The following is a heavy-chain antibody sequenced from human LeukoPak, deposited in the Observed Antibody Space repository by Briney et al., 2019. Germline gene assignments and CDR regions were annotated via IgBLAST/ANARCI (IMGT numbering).Heavy chain of an antibody. J-gene: IGHJ4*02. V-gene: IGHV4-59*01. CDR3: ARGVYYYGSGTADY. CDR1: GDSISSYY. CDR2: IYYSGST. D-gene: IGHD3-10*01. Sequence: SETLSLTCTVSGDSISSYYWTWMRQPPGKGLEWIGYIYYSGSTHYNPSLKSRVTISIDTSKNQFSLKLSSVTAADTAVYYCARGVYYYGSGTADYWGQGTLVTVSS.